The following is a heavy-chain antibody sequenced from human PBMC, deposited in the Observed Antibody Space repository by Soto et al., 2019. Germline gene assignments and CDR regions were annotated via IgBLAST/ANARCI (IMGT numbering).Heavy chain of an antibody. V-gene: IGHV4-38-2*01. Sequence: SETLSLTCAFSVDSISSGYHWAWIRQSPGGGLEWVASIYHSGTTYYNPSLTSRVTIAVDTSKNQFSLKLTSVTAADSAVYYLARTDNVGFYTYWGHGNLVTVSS. CDR3: ARTDNVGFYTY. CDR1: VDSISSGYH. CDR2: IYHSGTT. J-gene: IGHJ4*01. D-gene: IGHD2-15*01.